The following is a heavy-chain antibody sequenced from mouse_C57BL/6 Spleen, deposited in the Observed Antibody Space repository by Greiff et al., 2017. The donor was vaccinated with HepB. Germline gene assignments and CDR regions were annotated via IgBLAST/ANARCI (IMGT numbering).Heavy chain of an antibody. V-gene: IGHV1-54*01. J-gene: IGHJ1*03. CDR3: ARVTMITDWYFDV. CDR1: GYAFTNYL. Sequence: VMLVESGAELVRPGTSVKVSCKASGYAFTNYLIEWVKQRPGQGLEWIGVINPGTGGTNYNEKFKGKATLTADKSSSTAYMQLSSLTSEDSAVYFCARVTMITDWYFDVWGTGTTVTVSS. CDR2: INPGTGGT. D-gene: IGHD2-4*01.